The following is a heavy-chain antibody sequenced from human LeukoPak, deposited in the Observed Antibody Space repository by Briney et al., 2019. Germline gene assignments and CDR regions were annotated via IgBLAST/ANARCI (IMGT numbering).Heavy chain of an antibody. CDR2: INHSGST. J-gene: IGHJ4*02. Sequence: GSLRLSCAASGFTFSSYEMNWIRQPPGKGLEWIGEINHSGSTNYNPSLKSRVTISVDTSKNQFSLKLSSVTAADTAVYYCARGENLYYYGSGRKYYFDYWGQGTLVTVSS. CDR1: GFTFSSYE. CDR3: ARGENLYYYGSGRKYYFDY. V-gene: IGHV4-34*01. D-gene: IGHD3-10*01.